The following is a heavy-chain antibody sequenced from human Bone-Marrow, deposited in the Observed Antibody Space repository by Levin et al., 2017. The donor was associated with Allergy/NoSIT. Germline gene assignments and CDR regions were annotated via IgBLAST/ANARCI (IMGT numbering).Heavy chain of an antibody. J-gene: IGHJ4*02. D-gene: IGHD6-6*01. V-gene: IGHV4-59*13. CDR3: VSERDSSSSGLDY. CDR1: GGSMRNYY. CDR2: VYYSGST. Sequence: SETLSLTCTVSGGSMRNYYWTWIRQSPEKGLEWIGYVYYSGSTKYNPSLRSRVTISVETSKNQFSLKLDSVTAADPAMYYCVSERDSSSSGLDYWGQGILVTVSS.